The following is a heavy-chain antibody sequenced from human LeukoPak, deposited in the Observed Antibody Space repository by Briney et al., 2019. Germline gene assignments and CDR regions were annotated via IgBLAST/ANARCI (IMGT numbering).Heavy chain of an antibody. J-gene: IGHJ4*02. CDR2: IYTNNGRT. V-gene: IGHV4-4*07. CDR3: ARDRYSYGHPLDY. Sequence: PSETLSLSCNVSGVSVSDYSWAWIRQPAGRGLEWIGRIYTNNGRTYYNPSLESRVTLSVDTSNNQFSLKLTSLTAADTAVYYCARDRYSYGHPLDYWGQGILVTVSS. D-gene: IGHD5-18*01. CDR1: GVSVSDYS.